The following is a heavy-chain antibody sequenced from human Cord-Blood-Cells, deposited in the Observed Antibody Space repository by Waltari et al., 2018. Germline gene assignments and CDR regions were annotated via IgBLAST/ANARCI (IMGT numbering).Heavy chain of an antibody. Sequence: QVQLQQWGAGLLKPSETLSLTCAVYGGSFSGYYWSWIRQPPGKGLEWIGEINHRGSTSYHPALKSRVTISVDASKNQFSLKLRSVTAADTAVYYCARLSHGSSSCRDAFDIWGQGTMVTVSS. CDR1: GGSFSGYY. CDR2: INHRGST. D-gene: IGHD6-13*01. CDR3: ARLSHGSSSCRDAFDI. V-gene: IGHV4-34*01. J-gene: IGHJ3*02.